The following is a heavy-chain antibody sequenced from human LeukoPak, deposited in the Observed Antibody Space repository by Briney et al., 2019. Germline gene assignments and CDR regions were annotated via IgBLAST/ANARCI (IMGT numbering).Heavy chain of an antibody. J-gene: IGHJ5*02. D-gene: IGHD2-2*01. CDR2: IYYSGST. Sequence: TSETLSLTCTVSGGSISSSSYYWGWIRQPPGKGLEWIGSIYYSGSTYYNPSLKSRVTISVDTSKNQFSLKLSSVTAADTAVYYCARVSDCSSTSCYVFDPWGQGTLVTVSS. CDR1: GGSISSSSYY. V-gene: IGHV4-39*07. CDR3: ARVSDCSSTSCYVFDP.